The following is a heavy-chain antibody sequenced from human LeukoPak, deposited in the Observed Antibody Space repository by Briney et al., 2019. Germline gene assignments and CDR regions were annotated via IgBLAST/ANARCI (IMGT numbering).Heavy chain of an antibody. Sequence: SETLSLTCTVSGGTISSYYWSWIRQPPGKGLEWIRYIYYSGSTNYNPSLKSRVTISVDTSKNQFSLKLSSVTAADTAVYYCARPPAGSNYVWYFDLWGRGTLVTVSS. J-gene: IGHJ2*01. V-gene: IGHV4-59*08. CDR3: ARPPAGSNYVWYFDL. D-gene: IGHD4-11*01. CDR2: IYYSGST. CDR1: GGTISSYY.